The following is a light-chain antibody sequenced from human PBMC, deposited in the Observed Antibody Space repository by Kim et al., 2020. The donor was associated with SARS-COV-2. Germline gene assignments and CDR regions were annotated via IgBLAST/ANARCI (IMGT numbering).Light chain of an antibody. CDR2: LGS. CDR1: QSLLHSNGYNY. J-gene: IGKJ1*01. CDR3: MQPLQTPWT. Sequence: DTVMTQSPLSLPVTPGEPASISCRSSQSLLHSNGYNYLDWYLQKPGQSPQLLIYLGSNRASGVPDRFSGSGSGTDFTLKISRVEAEDVGLYYCMQPLQTPWTFGQGTKVDIK. V-gene: IGKV2-28*01.